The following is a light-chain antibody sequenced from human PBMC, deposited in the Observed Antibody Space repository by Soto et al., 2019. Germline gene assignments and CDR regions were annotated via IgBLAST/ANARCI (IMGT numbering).Light chain of an antibody. V-gene: IGKV2-30*01. J-gene: IGKJ4*02. CDR1: QSLVYSDGNTY. Sequence: DVVMTQSPLSLPVTLGQPASISCRSSQSLVYSDGNTYLNWFQQRPGQSPRRLIYKVSNRDSGVPERINGSRAGAEFTRSLCRFEAEYVVVYCCIQGTLRTVTFVGGTKVEIK. CDR2: KVS. CDR3: IQGTLRTVT.